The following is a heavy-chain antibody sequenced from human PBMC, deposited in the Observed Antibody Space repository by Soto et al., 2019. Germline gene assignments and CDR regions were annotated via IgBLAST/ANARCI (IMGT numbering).Heavy chain of an antibody. CDR2: IYPGDSDT. CDR3: ARHSGSFDSSGRLAGKFDF. CDR1: GYSFTTYW. J-gene: IGHJ4*02. Sequence: PGESLKISCQGSGYSFTTYWSGWVRQMPGKGLEWMGIIYPGDSDTRYSPSFQGQITISADKSISTAYLQWSSLKASDTAIYYCARHSGSFDSSGRLAGKFDFWGQGTQVTV. V-gene: IGHV5-51*01. D-gene: IGHD3-22*01.